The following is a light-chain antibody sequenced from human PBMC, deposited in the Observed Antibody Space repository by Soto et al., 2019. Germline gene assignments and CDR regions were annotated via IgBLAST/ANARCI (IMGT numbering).Light chain of an antibody. CDR2: DAS. V-gene: IGKV1-5*01. Sequence: DIQMTQSPSTLSASVGDRVTITCRASQSISGWLAWYQQKPGKAPKILIYDASNLERGLPSRFSGSGSGTEFTLTISSLPPDDFATYYCQEYDSFPWSFGQGTKVDIK. CDR3: QEYDSFPWS. CDR1: QSISGW. J-gene: IGKJ1*01.